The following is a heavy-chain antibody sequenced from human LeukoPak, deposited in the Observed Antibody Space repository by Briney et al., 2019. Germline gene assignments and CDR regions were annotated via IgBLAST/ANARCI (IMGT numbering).Heavy chain of an antibody. CDR2: INRSGST. D-gene: IGHD3-10*01. CDR3: ARAELLWFGEYHNWFDP. CDR1: GGSFSGYY. J-gene: IGHJ5*02. V-gene: IGHV4-34*01. Sequence: SGTLSLTCAVSGGSFSGYYWSWLRQPPGKGLEWMGDINRSGSTNYNPSIMSRVTISVDTSKNQFSLKLSSVTAADPAVYYWARAELLWFGEYHNWFDPWGQGTLVTVSS.